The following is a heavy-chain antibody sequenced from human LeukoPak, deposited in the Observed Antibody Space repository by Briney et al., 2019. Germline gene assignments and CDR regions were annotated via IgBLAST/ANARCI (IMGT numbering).Heavy chain of an antibody. D-gene: IGHD2-15*01. CDR2: MHYSGST. CDR3: ARGGYCSGGSCYAPLGILY. Sequence: SQTLSLTCTVSGGSISSGDYYWSWIRQPPGRGLELIGYMHYSGSTYYNPSLKSRVTISVDTSKNQFSLKLSSVTAADTAVYYCARGGYCSGGSCYAPLGILYWGQGTLVTVSS. CDR1: GGSISSGDYY. V-gene: IGHV4-30-4*08. J-gene: IGHJ4*02.